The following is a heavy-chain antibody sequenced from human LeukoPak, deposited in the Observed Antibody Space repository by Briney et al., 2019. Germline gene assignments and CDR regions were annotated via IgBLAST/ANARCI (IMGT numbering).Heavy chain of an antibody. J-gene: IGHJ4*02. V-gene: IGHV4-34*01. Sequence: SETLSLTCAVYGGSFSGYYWSWICQPPGKGLEWIGEINHSGSINYNPSLKSRVTISVDTSKNQFSLKLSSVTAADTAVYYCARGQASSSSFFGSDYWGQGTLVTVSS. CDR1: GGSFSGYY. CDR2: INHSGSI. CDR3: ARGQASSSSFFGSDY. D-gene: IGHD6-13*01.